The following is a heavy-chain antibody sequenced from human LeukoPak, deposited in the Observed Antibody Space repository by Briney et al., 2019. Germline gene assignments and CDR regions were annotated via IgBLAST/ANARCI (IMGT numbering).Heavy chain of an antibody. D-gene: IGHD3-9*01. CDR3: AISRLNYDILTGSLS. J-gene: IGHJ4*02. CDR1: GYTFTSYG. Sequence: GASVKVSCKASGYTFTSYGISWVRQAPGQGLEWMGWISAYNGNTNYAQKLQGRVTMTTDTSTGTAYMELRSLRSDDTAVYYCAISRLNYDILTGSLSWGQGTLVTVSS. CDR2: ISAYNGNT. V-gene: IGHV1-18*01.